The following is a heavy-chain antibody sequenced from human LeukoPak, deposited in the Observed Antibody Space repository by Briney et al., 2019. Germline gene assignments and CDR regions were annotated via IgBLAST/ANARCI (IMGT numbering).Heavy chain of an antibody. D-gene: IGHD1-26*01. CDR3: ASSVRGATEYYFAY. CDR1: LFTLSSNY. Sequence: GGSLRVSCAASLFTLSSNYMSWVRQAPGEGLEWVSVIYSGGSTYYADSVKGRFTTSRDNPKSTLYLQMNSLRAEDTAVYYCASSVRGATEYYFAYWGQGTLVTVSS. CDR2: IYSGGST. J-gene: IGHJ4*02. V-gene: IGHV3-53*01.